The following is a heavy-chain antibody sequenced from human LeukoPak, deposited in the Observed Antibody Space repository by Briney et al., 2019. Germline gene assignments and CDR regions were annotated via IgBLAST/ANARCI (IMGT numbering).Heavy chain of an antibody. CDR2: ISYDGSNK. Sequence: GGSLRLSCAASGLPFNNYWMTWVRQAPGKGLEWVAVISYDGSNKYYADSVKGRFTISRDYSENTLFLHMNSLRAEDTAVYYCARGRDGSWFDYWGQGTLVTVSS. V-gene: IGHV3-30-3*01. CDR3: ARGRDGSWFDY. D-gene: IGHD5-24*01. CDR1: GLPFNNYW. J-gene: IGHJ4*02.